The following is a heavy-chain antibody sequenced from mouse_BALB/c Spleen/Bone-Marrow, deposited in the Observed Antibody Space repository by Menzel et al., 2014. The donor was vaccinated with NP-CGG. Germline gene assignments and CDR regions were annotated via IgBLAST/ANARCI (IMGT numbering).Heavy chain of an antibody. CDR1: GYTFTRYT. J-gene: IGHJ3*01. CDR2: INPSSGYT. V-gene: IGHV1-4*01. Sequence: VQLQQSGAELARPGASVKMSCEASGYTFTRYTMHWVKQRPGQGLEWIGYINPSSGYTNYNQKFKDKATLTADKSSSTAYMQLSSLTSEDSAVHYCARGGNYVWFAYWGQGSLVTVSA. D-gene: IGHD2-1*01. CDR3: ARGGNYVWFAY.